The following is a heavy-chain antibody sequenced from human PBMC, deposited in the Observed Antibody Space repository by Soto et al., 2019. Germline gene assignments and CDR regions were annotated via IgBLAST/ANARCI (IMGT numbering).Heavy chain of an antibody. CDR3: AKGLVHYDSSGYYLDY. CDR1: EFPFSSHA. J-gene: IGHJ4*02. V-gene: IGHV3-23*01. Sequence: GGSRQLSCSASEFPFSSHAMSCVRQAPGKGLEWVSAISGSGGGTYYADSVKGRFTISRDNSKNTLYLQMNSLRAEDTAVYYCAKGLVHYDSSGYYLDYWGQGTLVNVSS. D-gene: IGHD3-22*01. CDR2: ISGSGGGT.